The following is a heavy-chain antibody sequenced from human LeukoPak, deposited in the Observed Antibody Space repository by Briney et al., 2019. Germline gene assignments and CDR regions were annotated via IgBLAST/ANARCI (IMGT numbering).Heavy chain of an antibody. CDR3: ARDSHDSSGSDY. J-gene: IGHJ4*02. CDR1: GGYVSSGSYY. Sequence: PSETLSLTCTVSGGYVSSGSYYWSWIRQPPGKGLEWIGYIYYSGSTNYNPSLKSRVTISVDTSKNQFSLKLSSVTAADTAVYYCARDSHDSSGSDYWGQGTLVTVSS. V-gene: IGHV4-61*01. D-gene: IGHD3-22*01. CDR2: IYYSGST.